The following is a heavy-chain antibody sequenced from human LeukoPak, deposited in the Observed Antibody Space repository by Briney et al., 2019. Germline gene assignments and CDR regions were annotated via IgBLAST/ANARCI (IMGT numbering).Heavy chain of an antibody. CDR2: INPNSGGT. J-gene: IGHJ5*02. Sequence: GASVKVSCQASGYTFTGYYMHWVRQAPGQGLEWMGWINPNSGGTNYAQKFQGRVTMTRDTSISTAYMELSRLRSDDTAVYYCARDKWGSSSWYDDPWGQGTLVTVSS. D-gene: IGHD6-13*01. CDR3: ARDKWGSSSWYDDP. CDR1: GYTFTGYY. V-gene: IGHV1-2*02.